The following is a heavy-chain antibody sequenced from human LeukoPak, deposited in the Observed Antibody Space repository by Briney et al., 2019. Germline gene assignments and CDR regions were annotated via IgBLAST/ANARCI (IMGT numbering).Heavy chain of an antibody. V-gene: IGHV3-23*01. CDR1: GFTFSSYA. J-gene: IGHJ3*02. CDR2: MGGSGGST. CDR3: AKDTAFYSGAFDI. D-gene: IGHD2-21*01. Sequence: TGGSLRLSCAASGFTFSSYAMTWVRQAPGKGLEWVSVMGGSGGSTYYADSVKGRFTISRDNSKNTLYLQMNSLRAEDTALYYCAKDTAFYSGAFDIWGQGTMVTVSS.